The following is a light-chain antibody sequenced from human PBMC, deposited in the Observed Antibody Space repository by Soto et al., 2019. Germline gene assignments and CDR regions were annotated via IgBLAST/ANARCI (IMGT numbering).Light chain of an antibody. CDR1: QSVSSSY. J-gene: IGKJ2*01. V-gene: IGKV3-20*01. Sequence: EIVLTQSPGTLSLSPGERATLSCRASQSVSSSYLAWYQQNPGQAPRLLIYVASSRATRIPDRFSGSGSGTDFTLTISRLEPEAFAVYYCQQYCSSPYTFGQGTKLEIK. CDR2: VAS. CDR3: QQYCSSPYT.